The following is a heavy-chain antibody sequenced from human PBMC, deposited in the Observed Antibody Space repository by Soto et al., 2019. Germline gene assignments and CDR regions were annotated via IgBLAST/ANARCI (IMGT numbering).Heavy chain of an antibody. D-gene: IGHD3-22*01. CDR3: ARAPDGSGYYYYFDN. CDR2: INRDGSEK. CDR1: GFTFSNYW. Sequence: PVGSLRLSCVSSGFTFSNYWMSWVRHAPGKGLQWVANINRDGSEKYYVDSLKGRFTISRDNAENSLYLEMNTLRAEDTAVYYCARAPDGSGYYYYFDNWGQGTLVNLSS. J-gene: IGHJ4*02. V-gene: IGHV3-7*03.